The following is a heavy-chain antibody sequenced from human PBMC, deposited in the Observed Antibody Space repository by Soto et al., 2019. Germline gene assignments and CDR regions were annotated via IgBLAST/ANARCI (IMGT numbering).Heavy chain of an antibody. Sequence: ASVKVSCKVSGYTLTELSMHWVRQAPGKGLEWMGGFDPEDGETIYAQKFQGRVTMTEDTSTDTAYMELSSLRSEDTAVYYCAIPRTPNYYYGSGGYLPSFDYWGQGTLVTVSS. V-gene: IGHV1-24*01. J-gene: IGHJ4*02. CDR2: FDPEDGET. CDR1: GYTLTELS. CDR3: AIPRTPNYYYGSGGYLPSFDY. D-gene: IGHD3-10*01.